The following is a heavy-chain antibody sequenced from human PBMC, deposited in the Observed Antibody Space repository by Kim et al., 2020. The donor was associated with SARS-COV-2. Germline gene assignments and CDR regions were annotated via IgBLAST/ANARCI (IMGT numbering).Heavy chain of an antibody. CDR3: GRDEGLGGATGGMDV. CDR2: IYYSGST. D-gene: IGHD1-26*01. Sequence: SETLSLTCTVSGGSISSYYWSWIRQPPGKGLEWIGYIYYSGSTNYNPSLKSRVTISVDTSKNQFSLQLSSVPAADTAVYYCGRDEGLGGATGGMDVWGQGTTVTVSS. CDR1: GGSISSYY. V-gene: IGHV4-59*01. J-gene: IGHJ6*02.